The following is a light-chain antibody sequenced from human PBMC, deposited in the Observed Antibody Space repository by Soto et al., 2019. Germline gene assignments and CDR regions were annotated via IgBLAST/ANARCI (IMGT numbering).Light chain of an antibody. CDR1: QSVSSSY. CDR3: QQYDSSPKT. Sequence: EIVFTQSPGTLSLSPGERATLSSRASQSVSSSYLAWYQQKPGQAPRLLIYGASSRATGIPDRFSGSGSGTDFTLTISRLEPEDFAVYYCQQYDSSPKTFGQGTKVDIK. J-gene: IGKJ1*01. CDR2: GAS. V-gene: IGKV3-20*01.